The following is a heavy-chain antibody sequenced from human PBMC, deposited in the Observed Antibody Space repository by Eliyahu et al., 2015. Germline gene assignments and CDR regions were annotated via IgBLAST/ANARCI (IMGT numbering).Heavy chain of an antibody. D-gene: IGHD6-19*01. V-gene: IGHV3-23*01. J-gene: IGHJ4*02. Sequence: EVQLLESGGGLVQPGGSXRLSCAASGFTFRTXXXXWVRQAPGKGLEWVSAISSRGDSTYYADSVKGRFTVSRDNSKNTLYLQMNSLRAEDTAVYYCARDPPGIAVSVHWGQGTLVTVSS. CDR1: GFTFRTXX. CDR2: ISSRGDST. CDR3: ARDPPGIAVSVH.